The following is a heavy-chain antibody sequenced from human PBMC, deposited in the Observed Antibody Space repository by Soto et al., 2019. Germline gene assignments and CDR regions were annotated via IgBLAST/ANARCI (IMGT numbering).Heavy chain of an antibody. CDR3: ARGKKIAVVT. CDR2: INHSGST. Sequence: SSETLSLTCAVYGGSFSGYYWSWIRQPPGKGLEWIGEINHSGSTNYNPSLKSRVTISVDTSKNQFSLKLSSVTAADTAVYYCARGKKIAVVTWGQGTLVTVSS. V-gene: IGHV4-34*01. D-gene: IGHD6-19*01. J-gene: IGHJ5*02. CDR1: GGSFSGYY.